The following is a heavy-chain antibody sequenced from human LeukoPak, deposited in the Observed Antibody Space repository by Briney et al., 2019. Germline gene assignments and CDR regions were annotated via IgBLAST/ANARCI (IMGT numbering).Heavy chain of an antibody. CDR3: ARASHDYGDYSHFDY. J-gene: IGHJ4*02. V-gene: IGHV4-39*07. Sequence: SETLSLTCTVSGGSISSSSYYWGWIRQPPGKGLEWIGEIYHSGSTNYNPSLKTRVTISVDKSKNQFSLKLSSVTAADTAVYYCARASHDYGDYSHFDYWGQGTLVTVSS. CDR2: IYHSGST. D-gene: IGHD4-17*01. CDR1: GGSISSSSYY.